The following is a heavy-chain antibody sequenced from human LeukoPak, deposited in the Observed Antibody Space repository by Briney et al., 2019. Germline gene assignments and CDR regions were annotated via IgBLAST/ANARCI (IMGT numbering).Heavy chain of an antibody. CDR2: INAGNGNT. Sequence: GASVKVSCKASGYTFTSYAMHWVRQAPGQRLEWMGWINAGNGNTKYSQKFQGRVTITRDTSASTAYVELSSLRSEDTAVYYCARGLPYYYGSGTGYGMDVWGQGTTVTVSS. CDR3: ARGLPYYYGSGTGYGMDV. J-gene: IGHJ6*02. CDR1: GYTFTSYA. D-gene: IGHD3-10*01. V-gene: IGHV1-3*01.